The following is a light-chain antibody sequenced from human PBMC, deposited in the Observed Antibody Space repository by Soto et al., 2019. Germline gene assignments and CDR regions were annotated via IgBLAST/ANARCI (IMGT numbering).Light chain of an antibody. CDR1: SSNIGSNY. CDR3: AAWEDSLSGPEVV. V-gene: IGLV1-47*01. J-gene: IGLJ2*01. CDR2: RNN. Sequence: QSVLTQPPSASGTPGQRVTISCSGSSSNIGSNYVYWYQQLPGTAPKLLIYRNNQRPSGVPDRFSGSKSGTSASLAISGLRSGDEADYYCAAWEDSLSGPEVVFGGGTQLPVL.